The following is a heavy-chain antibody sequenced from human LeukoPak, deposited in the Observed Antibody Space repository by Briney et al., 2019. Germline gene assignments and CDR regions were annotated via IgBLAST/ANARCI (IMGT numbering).Heavy chain of an antibody. CDR3: ARGLGFYYDSSGYYEGDY. V-gene: IGHV4-4*02. J-gene: IGHJ4*02. CDR2: IYHSGST. D-gene: IGHD3-22*01. Sequence: SETLSLTCAVSGGSISSSNWWSWVRQPPGKGLEWIGEIYHSGSTNYNPSLKSRVTISVDKSKNQFSLKLSSVTAADTAVYYCARGLGFYYDSSGYYEGDYWGQGTLVTVSS. CDR1: GGSISSSNW.